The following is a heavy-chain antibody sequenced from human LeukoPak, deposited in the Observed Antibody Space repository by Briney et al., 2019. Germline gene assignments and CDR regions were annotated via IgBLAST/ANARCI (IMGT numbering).Heavy chain of an antibody. CDR2: INPTSGGT. V-gene: IGHV1-2*02. Sequence: ASVTVSCKASGYTFTDYYVNWVRQAAGQGREWVGWINPTSGGTSYAQKFQGRVTLTRDTSLNTAYMDLSSLRYDDTAIYYCARGHSGDSYHFDYWGQGTLVAVSS. J-gene: IGHJ4*02. D-gene: IGHD2-15*01. CDR1: GYTFTDYY. CDR3: ARGHSGDSYHFDY.